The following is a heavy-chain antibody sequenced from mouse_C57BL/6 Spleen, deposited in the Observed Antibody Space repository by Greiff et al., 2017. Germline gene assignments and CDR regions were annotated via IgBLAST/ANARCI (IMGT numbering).Heavy chain of an antibody. D-gene: IGHD2-1*01. CDR2: INYDGSST. CDR1: GFTFSDYY. V-gene: IGHV5-16*01. Sequence: EVMLVESEGGLVQPGSSMKLSCTASGFTFSDYYMAWVRQVPEKGLEWVANINYDGSSTYYLDSLKSRFIIARDNAKNILYLQMSSLKSEDTATYYCARCNGNSYYAMDYWGQGTSVTVSS. CDR3: ARCNGNSYYAMDY. J-gene: IGHJ4*01.